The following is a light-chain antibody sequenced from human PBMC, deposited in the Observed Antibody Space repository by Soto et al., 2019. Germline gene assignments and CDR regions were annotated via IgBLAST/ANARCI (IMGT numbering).Light chain of an antibody. CDR3: QQYGSSPLT. Sequence: EIVMTQSPATLSVSPGERATLSCRASQSVSSNLAWYQQKPGQAPRLLIYAASTRATGIPARFSGSGSGTDFTLTISSLEPEDFAVYYCQQYGSSPLTFGGGTKVDIK. V-gene: IGKV3D-15*02. CDR1: QSVSSN. CDR2: AAS. J-gene: IGKJ4*01.